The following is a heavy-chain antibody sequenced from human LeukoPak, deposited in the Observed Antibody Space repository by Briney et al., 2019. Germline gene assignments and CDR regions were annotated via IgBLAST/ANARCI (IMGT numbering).Heavy chain of an antibody. J-gene: IGHJ6*03. D-gene: IGHD6-13*01. CDR2: ISWNSGSI. V-gene: IGHV3-9*01. Sequence: LTGGSLRLSCAASGFTFDDYAMHWVRHAPGKGLEWVSGISWNSGSIGYADSVKGRFTISRDNAKNSLYLQMNSLRAEDTAVYYCARVEQQLVPVYVYYYMDVWGKGTTVTVSS. CDR1: GFTFDDYA. CDR3: ARVEQQLVPVYVYYYMDV.